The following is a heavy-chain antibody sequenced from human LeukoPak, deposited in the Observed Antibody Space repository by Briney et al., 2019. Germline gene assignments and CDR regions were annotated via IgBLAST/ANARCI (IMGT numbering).Heavy chain of an antibody. V-gene: IGHV1-18*01. Sequence: ASVKVSCKASGYTFTSYGISWVRQAPGQGLEWMGWISAYNGNTNYAQKLQGRVTMATDTSTSTAYMELRSLRSDDTAVYYCARDYNWNDRSPFDHWGQGTLVTVSS. CDR1: GYTFTSYG. D-gene: IGHD1-1*01. CDR3: ARDYNWNDRSPFDH. J-gene: IGHJ4*02. CDR2: ISAYNGNT.